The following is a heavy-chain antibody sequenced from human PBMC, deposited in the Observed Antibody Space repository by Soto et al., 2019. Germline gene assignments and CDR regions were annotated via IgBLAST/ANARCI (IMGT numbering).Heavy chain of an antibody. CDR1: GFTFDDYT. CDR3: AKDYDFWAYYYGMDV. V-gene: IGHV3-43*01. D-gene: IGHD3-3*01. CDR2: ISWDGGST. Sequence: GGSLRLSCAASGFTFDDYTMHWVRQAPGKGLEWVSLISWDGGSTYYADSVKGRFTISRDNSKNSLYLQMNSLRTEDTALYYCAKDYDFWAYYYGMDVWGQGTTVTVSS. J-gene: IGHJ6*02.